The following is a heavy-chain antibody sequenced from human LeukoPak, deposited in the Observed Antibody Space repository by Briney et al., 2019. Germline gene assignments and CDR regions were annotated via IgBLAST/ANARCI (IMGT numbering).Heavy chain of an antibody. D-gene: IGHD2-21*02. J-gene: IGHJ4*02. V-gene: IGHV3-7*05. CDR2: IKQDGSEK. Sequence: GGSLRLSCAAYGFIYSCYRKMGLRQAPGKGLEWVANIKQDGSEKYYVDSVKGRFTISRDNAKNSLYLQMTSLRIEHTAGYYCARMSAMATVTADLGQGTLVTVSS. CDR1: GFIYSCYR. CDR3: ARMSAMATVTAD.